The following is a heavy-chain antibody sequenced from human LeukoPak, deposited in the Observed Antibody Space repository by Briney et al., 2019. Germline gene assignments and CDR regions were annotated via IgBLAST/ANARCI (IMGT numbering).Heavy chain of an antibody. CDR1: GFTFSSYA. CDR2: ISGSGGST. J-gene: IGHJ4*02. CDR3: AKAAPSPQWELLTNFGY. D-gene: IGHD1-26*01. Sequence: GGSLRLSCAASGFTFSSYAMSWVRQAPGKGLEWVSAISGSGGSTYYADSVKGRFTISRDNSKNTLYLQMNSLRAEDTAVYYCAKAAPSPQWELLTNFGYWGQGTLVTVSS. V-gene: IGHV3-23*01.